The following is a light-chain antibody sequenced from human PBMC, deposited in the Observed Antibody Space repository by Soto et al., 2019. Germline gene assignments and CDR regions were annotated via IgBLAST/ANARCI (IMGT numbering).Light chain of an antibody. CDR2: EVT. CDR1: SSNVGAYNF. Sequence: QSALTQPASVSGSPGQSITISCTGTSSNVGAYNFVSWYQQFPGKAPKLIIYEVTDRPSGVSDRFSGSKSGNTASLIISGLQAEDEAYYYCNSQTGSGNMIFGGGTKLTVL. J-gene: IGLJ2*01. V-gene: IGLV2-14*01. CDR3: NSQTGSGNMI.